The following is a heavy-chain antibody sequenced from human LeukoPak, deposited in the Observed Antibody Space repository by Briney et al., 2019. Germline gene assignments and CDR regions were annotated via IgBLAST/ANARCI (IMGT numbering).Heavy chain of an antibody. Sequence: SETLSLTCTVSGGSISNYYWSWVRQPAGKGLEWIGRIYGSGTTRYNPSLQSRVTMSVDVSKNQFSLKLTSMTAADTAVYFCARGMAEAYDYNWFDPWGQGILVTVS. CDR3: ARGMAEAYDYNWFDP. D-gene: IGHD5-12*01. V-gene: IGHV4-4*07. CDR1: GGSISNYY. J-gene: IGHJ5*02. CDR2: IYGSGTT.